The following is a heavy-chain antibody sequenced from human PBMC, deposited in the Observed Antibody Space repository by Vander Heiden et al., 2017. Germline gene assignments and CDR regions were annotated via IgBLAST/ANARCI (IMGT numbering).Heavy chain of an antibody. Sequence: EVQLVESGGGLVQPGGSLRLSCAVSGVTFSDYYMHWVRQAPGKGLEWVARTRNKDNSDSTEYAASVRGRFTISRDESKNSLFLQMNSLKTEDTAVYYCARGEVGVSAPVVFDYWGQGTQVTVSS. CDR1: GVTFSDYY. D-gene: IGHD2-2*01. CDR3: ARGEVGVSAPVVFDY. V-gene: IGHV3-72*01. J-gene: IGHJ4*02. CDR2: TRNKDNSDST.